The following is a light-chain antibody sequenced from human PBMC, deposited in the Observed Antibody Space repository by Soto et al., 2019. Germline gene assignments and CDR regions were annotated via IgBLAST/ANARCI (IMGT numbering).Light chain of an antibody. J-gene: IGLJ1*01. Sequence: QSALTQPASVSGPPGQSITISCTGTSSDVGSYNLVSWYQQHPGKAPKLMIYEGSKRPSGVSNRFSGSKSGNTASLTISGLQAEDEADYYCCSYAGSSTFYVFGTGTKVTVL. CDR1: SSDVGSYNL. CDR2: EGS. CDR3: CSYAGSSTFYV. V-gene: IGLV2-23*01.